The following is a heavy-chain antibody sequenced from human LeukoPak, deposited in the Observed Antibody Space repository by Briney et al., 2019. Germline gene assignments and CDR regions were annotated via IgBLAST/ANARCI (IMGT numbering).Heavy chain of an antibody. CDR2: IDKKDKGYATAT. D-gene: IGHD1-26*01. J-gene: IGHJ5*02. V-gene: IGHV3-73*01. Sequence: GRCLRLACAASGFTFSGAAIRWGRQSSERGREWGGQIDKKDKGYATATAYAASVKGRFTISRAGSINTSDLQMKSLKTEDTALYYCTRDSGTYNWFDPWGQGTLVTVPS. CDR3: TRDSGTYNWFDP. CDR1: GFTFSGAA.